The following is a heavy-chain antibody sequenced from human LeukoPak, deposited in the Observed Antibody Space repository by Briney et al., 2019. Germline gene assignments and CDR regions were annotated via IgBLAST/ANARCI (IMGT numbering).Heavy chain of an antibody. Sequence: ASVKVSCKASGYTFTSYYMHWVRQAPGQGLEWMGIINPSGGSTSYARKFQGRVTMTRDTSTSTVYMELSSLRPEDTAVYYCARDRDFWSGYGEFEYFQHWGQGTLVTVSS. D-gene: IGHD3-3*01. CDR1: GYTFTSYY. J-gene: IGHJ1*01. CDR3: ARDRDFWSGYGEFEYFQH. CDR2: INPSGGST. V-gene: IGHV1-46*03.